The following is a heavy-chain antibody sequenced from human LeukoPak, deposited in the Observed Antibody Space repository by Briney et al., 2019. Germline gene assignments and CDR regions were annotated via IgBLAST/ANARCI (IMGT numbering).Heavy chain of an antibody. D-gene: IGHD3-22*01. V-gene: IGHV4-59*12. Sequence: SETLSLTCAVYGGSFSGYYWSWIRQPPGKGLEWIGYIYYSGSTYYNPSLKSRVTISVDTSKNQFSLKLSSVTAADTAVYYCASSSSGRYYDSSGYYYGLDYWGQGTLVTVSS. CDR2: IYYSGST. CDR1: GGSFSGYY. CDR3: ASSSSGRYYDSSGYYYGLDY. J-gene: IGHJ4*02.